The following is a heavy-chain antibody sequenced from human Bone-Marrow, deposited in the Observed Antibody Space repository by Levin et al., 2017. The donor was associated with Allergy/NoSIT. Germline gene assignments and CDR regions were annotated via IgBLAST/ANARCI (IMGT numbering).Heavy chain of an antibody. J-gene: IGHJ4*02. CDR1: GYTFTSYD. Sequence: GESLKISCKTSGYTFTSYDIQWVRQATGQGLEWMGWMNPARGTTGSAQKFQGRIVMTMNSSISTAYMELSSLTSDDTALYYCARGRGQCDHWGQGILVTVSS. CDR3: ARGRGQCDH. V-gene: IGHV1-8*01. D-gene: IGHD6-19*01. CDR2: MNPARGTT.